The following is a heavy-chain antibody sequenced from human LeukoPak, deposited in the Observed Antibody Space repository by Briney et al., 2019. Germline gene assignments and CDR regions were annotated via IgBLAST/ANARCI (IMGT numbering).Heavy chain of an antibody. V-gene: IGHV1-69*13. Sequence: SVKVSCRASGGIFRSYSISWVRQAPGQGLEWMGGIIPIFGTANYAQRFQGRVTITADESTSTAYMELSSLRSGDTAVYYCTSDPLPSTVPTQNYDYWGQGTLVTVSS. CDR3: TSDPLPSTVPTQNYDY. D-gene: IGHD4-11*01. CDR1: GGIFRSYS. J-gene: IGHJ4*02. CDR2: IIPIFGTA.